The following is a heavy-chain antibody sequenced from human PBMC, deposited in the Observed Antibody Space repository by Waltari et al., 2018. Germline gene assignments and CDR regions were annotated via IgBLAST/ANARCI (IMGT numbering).Heavy chain of an antibody. D-gene: IGHD6-13*01. J-gene: IGHJ4*02. CDR3: AKCGGLIAAAGKGGFDY. CDR2: IYHSGST. CDR1: GGSISSSNW. Sequence: QVQLQESGPGLVKPSGTLSLTCAVSGGSISSSNWWSWVRQPPGKGLEWIGEIYHSGSTNYNPSLKSRLTISIDKSKNQFSLKLSSVTAADTAVYYCAKCGGLIAAAGKGGFDYWGQGTLVTVSS. V-gene: IGHV4-4*02.